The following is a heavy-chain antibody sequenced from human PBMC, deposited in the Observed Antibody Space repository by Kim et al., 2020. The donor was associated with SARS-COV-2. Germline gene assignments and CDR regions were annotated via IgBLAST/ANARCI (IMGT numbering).Heavy chain of an antibody. Sequence: ASVKVSCKASGYTFTNYAISWVRQAPGKGLEWTGWINTDTGNPTYAQDFTGRFVFSVDTSVSTTYLQISSLKAEDTALYYCARVIWGSYRYTDSWGQGTLVTVSS. CDR2: INTDTGNP. D-gene: IGHD3-16*02. V-gene: IGHV7-4-1*02. CDR3: ARVIWGSYRYTDS. J-gene: IGHJ4*02. CDR1: GYTFTNYA.